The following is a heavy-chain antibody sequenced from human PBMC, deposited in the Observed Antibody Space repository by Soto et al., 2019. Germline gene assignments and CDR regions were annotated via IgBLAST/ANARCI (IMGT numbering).Heavy chain of an antibody. CDR3: AKCSVGTVRTSGWCHWFDP. CDR1: GFTFSSSA. Sequence: EVRLLESGGGLAQPGGSRRLSCAASGFTFSSSAMNWVRQAPGKGLEWVSSIRVGGGDTFYADSVRGRFTVSRDISRNPLYLQMNRLRAGDTAIYYCAKCSVGTVRTSGWCHWFDPWGQGTLVTVSS. CDR2: IRVGGGDT. V-gene: IGHV3-23*01. J-gene: IGHJ5*02. D-gene: IGHD6-19*01.